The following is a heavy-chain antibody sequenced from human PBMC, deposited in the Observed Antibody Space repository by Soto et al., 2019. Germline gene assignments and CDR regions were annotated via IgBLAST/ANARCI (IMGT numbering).Heavy chain of an antibody. Sequence: GRSLRLSWAASDFTFNLVSMNCVRQAPGKGLEWVSYINSDSSAIYYADSVKGRFTVSRDNAKNSLFLQMNSLSPEDPALYYCARISSGWFTYSVFWGTGALGTGSS. CDR3: ARISSGWFTYSVF. D-gene: IGHD6-19*01. J-gene: IGHJ4*02. V-gene: IGHV3-48*01. CDR2: INSDSSAI. CDR1: DFTFNLVS.